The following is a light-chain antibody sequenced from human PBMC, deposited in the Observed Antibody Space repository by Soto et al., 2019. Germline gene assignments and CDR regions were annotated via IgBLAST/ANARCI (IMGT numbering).Light chain of an antibody. CDR2: DVS. CDR3: CSYAGSYTVV. Sequence: QSALTQPRSVSGSPGQSVTISCTGTSSDVGGYNYVSWYQQHPGKAPKLMIYDVSKWPSGVPDRFSGSKSGKTASLTISGLQAEDEADYYCCSYAGSYTVVFGGGTKLTVL. CDR1: SSDVGGYNY. V-gene: IGLV2-11*01. J-gene: IGLJ2*01.